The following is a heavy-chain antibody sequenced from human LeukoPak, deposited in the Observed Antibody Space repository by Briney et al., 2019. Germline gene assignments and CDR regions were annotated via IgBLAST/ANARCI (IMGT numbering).Heavy chain of an antibody. Sequence: GGSLRLSCAASGFTFSSYAIYWVRQAPGKGLEWVSGISGSGGITYFADPVKGRFTISRDNSKNTVYLQMNSLRAEDTAVYYCAKTTTGYSSGRYPGWPVDYWGQGTLVTGSS. CDR2: ISGSGGIT. V-gene: IGHV3-23*01. J-gene: IGHJ4*02. CDR1: GFTFSSYA. D-gene: IGHD6-19*01. CDR3: AKTTTGYSSGRYPGWPVDY.